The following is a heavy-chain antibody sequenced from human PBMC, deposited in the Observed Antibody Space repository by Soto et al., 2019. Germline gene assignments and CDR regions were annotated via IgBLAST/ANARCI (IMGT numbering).Heavy chain of an antibody. V-gene: IGHV4-34*01. CDR2: INHSGST. CDR1: GGSFSGYY. Sequence: QVQLQQWGAGLLKPSETLSLTCAVYGGSFSGYYWSWIRQPPGKGLEWSGEINHSGSTNYNPALKSRVTISVDTSKNQFSLKLSSVTAADTAVYYCARLGLRPVGSGWVWTGYYYYGMDVWGQGTTVTVSS. CDR3: ARLGLRPVGSGWVWTGYYYYGMDV. J-gene: IGHJ6*02. D-gene: IGHD6-19*01.